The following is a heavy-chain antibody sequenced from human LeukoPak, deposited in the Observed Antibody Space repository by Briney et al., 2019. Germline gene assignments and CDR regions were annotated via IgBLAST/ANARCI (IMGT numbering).Heavy chain of an antibody. J-gene: IGHJ4*02. Sequence: RASVTVSCKVYGYTFTSYGIGWVRHAAGHGLEWMGWISAYNGHTNYAQKLQGRVTMTTDTSTSTAYMELRSLRSDHTAVYYCARAQYYYDSSGYYRRTSDFDYWGQGTLVTVSS. CDR1: GYTFTSYG. D-gene: IGHD3-22*01. CDR2: ISAYNGHT. CDR3: ARAQYYYDSSGYYRRTSDFDY. V-gene: IGHV1-18*01.